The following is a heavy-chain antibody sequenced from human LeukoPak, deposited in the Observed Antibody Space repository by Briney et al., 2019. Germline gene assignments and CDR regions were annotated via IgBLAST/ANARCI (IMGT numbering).Heavy chain of an antibody. CDR2: VSWDGGST. CDR1: GFTFDDYA. D-gene: IGHD3-22*01. V-gene: IGHV3-43D*03. Sequence: GGSLRLSCAVSGFTFDDYAMHWVRQAPGKGLEWVSLVSWDGGSTYYADSVKGRFTISRDNSKNSLYLQMNSLRAEDTALYYCAKGYYNSSGYYYDYWGQGTLVTVSS. J-gene: IGHJ4*02. CDR3: AKGYYNSSGYYYDY.